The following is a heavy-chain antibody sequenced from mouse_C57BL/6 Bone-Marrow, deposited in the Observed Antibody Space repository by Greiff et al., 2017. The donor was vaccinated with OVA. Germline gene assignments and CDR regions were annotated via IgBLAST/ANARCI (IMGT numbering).Heavy chain of an antibody. CDR2: ISSGGDYI. D-gene: IGHD2-1*01. CDR3: TSGNSDLYFDY. Sequence: EVHLVESGEGLVKPGGSLKLSCAASGFTFSSYAMSWVRQTPEKRLEWVAYISSGGDYIYYADTVKGRFTISRDNARNTLYLQMSSLKSEDTAMYYCTSGNSDLYFDYWGQGTTLTVSS. V-gene: IGHV5-9-1*02. J-gene: IGHJ2*01. CDR1: GFTFSSYA.